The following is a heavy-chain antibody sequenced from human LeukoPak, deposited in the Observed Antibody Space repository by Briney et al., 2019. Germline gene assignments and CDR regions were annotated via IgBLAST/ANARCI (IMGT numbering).Heavy chain of an antibody. D-gene: IGHD4-23*01. V-gene: IGHV3-30*18. CDR2: ISYDGSNK. CDR1: GFTFSSFG. CDR3: AKSPTVDAAFDI. Sequence: GGSLRLSCVASGFTFSSFGMHWVRQAPGKGLEWVAVISYDGSNKYYADSVKGRFTVSRDSSKNTLFLHMNSLRAEDTALYYCAKSPTVDAAFDIWGQGTMVTVSS. J-gene: IGHJ3*02.